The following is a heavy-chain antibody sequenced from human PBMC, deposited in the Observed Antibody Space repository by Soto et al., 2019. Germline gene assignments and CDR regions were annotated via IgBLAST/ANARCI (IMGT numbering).Heavy chain of an antibody. Sequence: QVQLVESGGGVVQPGRSLRLSCAASGFTFSRYGMHWVRQAPGKGLGWVAVIWYDGSDKFYADSVKGRFTISRDNSKNTLYLQMNTLRAEDTAVYYCARGGVGANFDYWGQGTLVTVSS. D-gene: IGHD1-26*01. CDR3: ARGGVGANFDY. CDR2: IWYDGSDK. CDR1: GFTFSRYG. V-gene: IGHV3-33*01. J-gene: IGHJ4*02.